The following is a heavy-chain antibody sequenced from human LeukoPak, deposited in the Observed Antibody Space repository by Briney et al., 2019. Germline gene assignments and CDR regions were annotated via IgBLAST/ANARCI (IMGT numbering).Heavy chain of an antibody. CDR3: ASTPFGGVFDY. CDR2: ISAYNGNT. Sequence: ASVKVSCKASGYTFTSYGISWVRQAPGQGLEWMGWISAYNGNTNYAQKLQGRVTMTTNTSTSTAYMELRSLRSDDTAVYYCASTPFGGVFDYWGQGTLVTVSS. CDR1: GYTFTSYG. J-gene: IGHJ4*02. V-gene: IGHV1-18*04. D-gene: IGHD3-10*01.